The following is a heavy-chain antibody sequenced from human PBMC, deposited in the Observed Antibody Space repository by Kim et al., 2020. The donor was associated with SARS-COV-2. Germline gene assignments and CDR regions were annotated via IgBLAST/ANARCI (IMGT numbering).Heavy chain of an antibody. V-gene: IGHV4-39*01. CDR2: T. Sequence: TFFSPSHKSRLTISGDTSKNQFSLGLASMTATATAVYYCARRVISTTVDFWGQGTLVTVSS. D-gene: IGHD4-17*01. CDR3: ARRVISTTVDF. J-gene: IGHJ4*02.